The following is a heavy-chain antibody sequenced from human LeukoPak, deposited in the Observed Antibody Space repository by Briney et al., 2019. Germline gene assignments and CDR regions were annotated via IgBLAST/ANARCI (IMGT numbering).Heavy chain of an antibody. CDR3: TRRGAEYSDY. Sequence: GGSLRLSCAASGFTFSGSAMHWVRQASGKGLEWVGRIRSKANSYATAYAASVKGRFTISRDDSKNTAYLQMNGLKTEDTAVYYCTRRGAEYSDYWGQGTLVTVSS. D-gene: IGHD1-26*01. CDR2: IRSKANSYAT. V-gene: IGHV3-73*01. CDR1: GFTFSGSA. J-gene: IGHJ4*02.